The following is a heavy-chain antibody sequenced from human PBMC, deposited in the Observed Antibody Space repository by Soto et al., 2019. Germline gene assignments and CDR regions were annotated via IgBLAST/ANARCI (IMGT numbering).Heavy chain of an antibody. CDR3: ALVSNDKDSGGSIDY. D-gene: IGHD3-22*01. CDR2: IIPIFGTA. J-gene: IGHJ4*02. Sequence: QVQLVQSGAEVKKPGSSVKLSCQAAGVTFSSYAISWVRQAPGQGLEWLGGIIPIFGTANDAQMFQGRVTITADESTSTAYMELSSLRSDDKAVYCCALVSNDKDSGGSIDYWGQGTLVTVSS. V-gene: IGHV1-69*01. CDR1: GVTFSSYA.